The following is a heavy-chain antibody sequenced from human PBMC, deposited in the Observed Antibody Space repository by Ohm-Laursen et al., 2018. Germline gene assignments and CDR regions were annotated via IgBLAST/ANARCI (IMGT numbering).Heavy chain of an antibody. V-gene: IGHV3-23*01. CDR3: ANHRSATWVHKRFDY. J-gene: IGHJ4*02. D-gene: IGHD5-24*01. CDR1: GFTFSSYA. CDR2: ISANGVTT. Sequence: GSLRLSCAATGFTFSSYAMSWVRQPPGKELEWVSTISANGVTTWYADSVKGRFTISRDNPETTVFLQLNSLRADDTAVYYCANHRSATWVHKRFDYWGQGTLVTVSS.